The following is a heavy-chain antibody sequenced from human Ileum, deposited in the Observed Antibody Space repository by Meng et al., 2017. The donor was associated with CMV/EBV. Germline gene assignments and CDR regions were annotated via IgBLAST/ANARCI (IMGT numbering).Heavy chain of an antibody. V-gene: IGHV4-34*13. Sequence: FRGYYWSWVRQPPGKGLGWIGEINQSGSTNYNPSLKSRLTISIDTSKNQFSLKLNSVTAADTAVYFCASNVRSLDCSSISCSRDDYWGQGTLVTVSS. D-gene: IGHD2-2*01. J-gene: IGHJ4*02. CDR1: FRGYY. CDR2: INQSGST. CDR3: ASNVRSLDCSSISCSRDDY.